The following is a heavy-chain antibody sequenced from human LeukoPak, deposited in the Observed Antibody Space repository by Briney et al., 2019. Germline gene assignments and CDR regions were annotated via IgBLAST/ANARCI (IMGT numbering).Heavy chain of an antibody. Sequence: GGSLRLSCAASGFTFSSYAMHWVRQAPGKGLEWVAVISYDGSNKYYADSVKGRFTISRDNSKNTLYLQMSSLRADDTAVCYCVRGTGYWGQGTLVTVSS. V-gene: IGHV3-30*14. CDR2: ISYDGSNK. CDR3: VRGTGY. CDR1: GFTFSSYA. J-gene: IGHJ4*02.